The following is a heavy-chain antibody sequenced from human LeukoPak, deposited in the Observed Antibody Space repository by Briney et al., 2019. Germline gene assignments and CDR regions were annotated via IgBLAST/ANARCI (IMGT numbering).Heavy chain of an antibody. CDR3: ATVKYDYGDPVGWCDP. D-gene: IGHD4-17*01. CDR1: GFPFSASA. CDR2: ILSSGTT. Sequence: PGGSLRLSCAASGFPFSASAMTWVRQAPGKGLEWVSHILSSGTTFYADSVRGRFTISRDNSKNTLYLLMTSLRADDTAVYYCATVKYDYGDPVGWCDPWGQGTLVTVSS. J-gene: IGHJ5*02. V-gene: IGHV3-23*01.